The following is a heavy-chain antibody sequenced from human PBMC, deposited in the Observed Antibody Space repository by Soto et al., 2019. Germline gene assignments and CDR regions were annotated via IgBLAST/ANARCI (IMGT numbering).Heavy chain of an antibody. CDR3: ARDPRYYGSGSYYSSPWAFDI. V-gene: IGHV4-31*03. CDR2: IYYSGST. D-gene: IGHD3-10*01. CDR1: GGSISSGGYY. Sequence: QVQLQESGPGLVKPSQTLSLACTVSGGSISSGGYYWSWIRQHPGRGLEWIGYIYYSGSTYYNPSLKSRVTISVDTSKNQFSLELSSVTAADTAVYYCARDPRYYGSGSYYSSPWAFDIWGQGTMVTVSS. J-gene: IGHJ3*02.